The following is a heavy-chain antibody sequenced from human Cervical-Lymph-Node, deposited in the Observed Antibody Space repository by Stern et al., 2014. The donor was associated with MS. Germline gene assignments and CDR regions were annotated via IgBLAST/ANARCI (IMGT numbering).Heavy chain of an antibody. CDR2: ISYDGSKE. V-gene: IGHV3-30*01. Sequence: VQLVESGGGVVQPGRSLRLSCAASGFTLSLYAMHWVRQAPGKGLEWVAGISYDGSKEHYADSVKGRFTISRDNSKNTLFLQMDSLRLEDTAVYYCARDTAALIDYWGQGTLVTVSA. CDR1: GFTLSLYA. CDR3: ARDTAALIDY. J-gene: IGHJ4*02.